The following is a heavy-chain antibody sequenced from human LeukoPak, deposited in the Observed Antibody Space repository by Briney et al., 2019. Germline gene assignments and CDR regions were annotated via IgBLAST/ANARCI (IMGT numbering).Heavy chain of an antibody. V-gene: IGHV3-7*03. J-gene: IGHJ6*04. Sequence: GGSLRLSCAASEFTFSSYWMSWVRQAPWKGLEWVANIKQDGSEKYYVDSVKGRFTISRDNAKNSLYLQMNSLRAEDTAVYYCARADGDGGYYYYYGMDVWGKGTTVTVSS. CDR3: ARADGDGGYYYYYGMDV. CDR2: IKQDGSEK. D-gene: IGHD4-17*01. CDR1: EFTFSSYW.